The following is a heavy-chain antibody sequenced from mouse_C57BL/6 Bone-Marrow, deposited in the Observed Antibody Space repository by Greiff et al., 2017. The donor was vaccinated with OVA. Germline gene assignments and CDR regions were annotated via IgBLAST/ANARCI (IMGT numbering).Heavy chain of an antibody. CDR2: IYPGSGRT. CDR1: GYTFTSYW. Sequence: HVQLQQPGAELVKPGASVKMSCKASGYTFTSYWITWVKQRPGQGLEWIGDIYPGSGRTNYNEKFKSKATLTVDTSSSTAYMQLSSLTSEDSAVYYCARSGITTVEGDFAMDYWGQGTSVTVSS. J-gene: IGHJ4*01. D-gene: IGHD1-1*01. CDR3: ARSGITTVEGDFAMDY. V-gene: IGHV1-55*01.